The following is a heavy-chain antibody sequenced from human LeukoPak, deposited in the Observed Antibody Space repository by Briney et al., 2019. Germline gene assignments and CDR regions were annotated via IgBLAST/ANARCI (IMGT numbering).Heavy chain of an antibody. CDR1: GFTFSSYG. CDR3: AKEGFLYYYDSSGYYYFDY. V-gene: IGHV3-30*18. CDR2: ISYDGSNK. J-gene: IGHJ4*02. D-gene: IGHD3-22*01. Sequence: GGSLRLSCAASGFTFSSYGMQWVRQAPGKGLEWVAVISYDGSNKYYADSVKGRFTISRDNSKNTLYLQMNSLRAEDTAVYYCAKEGFLYYYDSSGYYYFDYWGQGTLVTVSS.